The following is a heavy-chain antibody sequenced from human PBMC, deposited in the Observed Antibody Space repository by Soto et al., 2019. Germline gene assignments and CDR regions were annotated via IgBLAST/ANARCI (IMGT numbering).Heavy chain of an antibody. Sequence: GGSLRLSCAASGFTFSSYAMSWVRQAPGKGLEWVSAISGSGGSTYYADSVKGRFTISRDNSKNTLYPQMNSLRAEDTAVFFCAKHMYAFSYYAVDVWGQGTTVTVSS. J-gene: IGHJ6*02. CDR3: AKHMYAFSYYAVDV. V-gene: IGHV3-23*01. D-gene: IGHD2-21*01. CDR2: ISGSGGST. CDR1: GFTFSSYA.